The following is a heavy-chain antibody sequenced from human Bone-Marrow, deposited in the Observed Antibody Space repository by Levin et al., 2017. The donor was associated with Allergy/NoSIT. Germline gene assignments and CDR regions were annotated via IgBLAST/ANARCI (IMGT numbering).Heavy chain of an antibody. V-gene: IGHV3-30*09. CDR2: ISHDGSDK. CDR3: VREGPVDTAFDN. J-gene: IGHJ4*01. D-gene: IGHD5-18*01. CDR1: GFTFSSYT. Sequence: GESLKITCAGSGFTFSSYTMVWVRQAPGKGLEWVTVISHDGSDKYYADFVKGRFAISRDNSKNTMYLQMNSLRAEDTAMYYCVREGPVDTAFDNWGQEPWSPSPQ.